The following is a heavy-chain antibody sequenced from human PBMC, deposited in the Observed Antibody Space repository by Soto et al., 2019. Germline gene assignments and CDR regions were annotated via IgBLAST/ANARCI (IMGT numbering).Heavy chain of an antibody. D-gene: IGHD2-15*01. CDR2: IYYSGST. CDR1: GGSISSGGYY. CDR3: ARATLARAQIPYCSGGSCYGDDAFDI. V-gene: IGHV4-31*03. Sequence: QVQLQESGPGLVKPSQTLSLTCTVSGGSISSGGYYWSWIRQHPGKGLEWIGYIYYSGSTYYNPSVKSRVTVSVETSKIQFSRKLSSVTASHKAVYYCARATLARAQIPYCSGGSCYGDDAFDIWGQGTMVTVSS. J-gene: IGHJ3*02.